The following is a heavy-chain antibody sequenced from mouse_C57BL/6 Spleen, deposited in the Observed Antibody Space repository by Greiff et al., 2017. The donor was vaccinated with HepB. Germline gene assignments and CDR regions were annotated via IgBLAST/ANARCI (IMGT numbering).Heavy chain of an antibody. CDR2: ISSGSSTI. D-gene: IGHD2-3*01. CDR1: GFTFSDYG. V-gene: IGHV5-17*01. CDR3: ARGGWLPLYAMDY. Sequence: EVHLVESGGGLVKPGGSLKLSCAASGFTFSDYGMHWVRQAPEKGLEWVAYISSGSSTIYYADTVKGRFTISRDNAKNTLFLQMTSLRSEDTAMYYCARGGWLPLYAMDYWGQGTSVTVSS. J-gene: IGHJ4*01.